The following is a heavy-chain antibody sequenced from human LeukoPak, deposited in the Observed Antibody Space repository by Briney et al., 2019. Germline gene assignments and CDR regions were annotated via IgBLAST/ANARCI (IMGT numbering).Heavy chain of an antibody. J-gene: IGHJ4*02. CDR2: INHSGST. Sequence: SETLSLTCAVYGGSFSGYYWSWIRQPPGKGLEWIGEINHSGSTNCNPSLKSRVTISVDTSKNQFSLKLSSVTAADTAVYYCARVKGAVYFDYWGQGTLVTVSS. D-gene: IGHD3-16*01. CDR3: ARVKGAVYFDY. CDR1: GGSFSGYY. V-gene: IGHV4-34*01.